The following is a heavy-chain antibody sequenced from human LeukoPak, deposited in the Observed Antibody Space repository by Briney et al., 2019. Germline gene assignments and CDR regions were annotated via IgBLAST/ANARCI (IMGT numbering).Heavy chain of an antibody. CDR1: GFTVSSNY. Sequence: GGSLRLSCAASGFTVSSNYMSWVRQAPGKGLEWVSYISSSGSTIYYADSVKGRFTISRDNAKNSLYLQMNSLRAEDTAVYYCARFWYGSGSYPYYFDYWGQGTLVTVSS. V-gene: IGHV3-11*04. CDR2: ISSSGSTI. D-gene: IGHD3-10*01. CDR3: ARFWYGSGSYPYYFDY. J-gene: IGHJ4*02.